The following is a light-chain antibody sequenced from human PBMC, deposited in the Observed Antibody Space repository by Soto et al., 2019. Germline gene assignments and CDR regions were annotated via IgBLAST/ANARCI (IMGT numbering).Light chain of an antibody. Sequence: QSALTQPASVSGSPGQSITISCTGTSSDIGGYNHVSWFQQHPGKAPKLLTYEVSRRPSGVSNRFSASKSGNTASLTISGLQAEDEADYYCSSYTTSSTLVFGGGTKVTVL. V-gene: IGLV2-14*01. J-gene: IGLJ2*01. CDR3: SSYTTSSTLV. CDR1: SSDIGGYNH. CDR2: EVS.